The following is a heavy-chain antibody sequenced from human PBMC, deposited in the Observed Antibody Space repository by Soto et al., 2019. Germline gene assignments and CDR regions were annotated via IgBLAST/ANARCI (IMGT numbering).Heavy chain of an antibody. CDR3: ARDWKGAEGFDP. J-gene: IGHJ5*02. V-gene: IGHV1-18*01. Sequence: QVQLVQSGAEVKKPGASVKVSCKASGYTFSTYGFSWVRQAPGQGPEWMGWIGADNGDTNYAQNFQGRVTMTTDTSTTTSYMELRSLTSDDTAVYFCARDWKGAEGFDPWGQGTLVTVSS. CDR2: IGADNGDT. D-gene: IGHD1-1*01. CDR1: GYTFSTYG.